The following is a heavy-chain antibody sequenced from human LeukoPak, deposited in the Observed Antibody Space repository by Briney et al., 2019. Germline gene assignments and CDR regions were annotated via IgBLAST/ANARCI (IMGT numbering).Heavy chain of an antibody. CDR2: ISSSSSYK. J-gene: IGHJ4*02. V-gene: IGHV3-21*01. CDR1: GFTFSSYS. CDR3: ARDLVDGGNAIDY. Sequence: PGGSLRLSCVASGFTFSSYSVNWVRQAPGKGLEWVSSISSSSSYKYYADSLKGRFTISRDNAKNSLYLQMNSLRVEDTAVYYCARDLVDGGNAIDYWGQGTLVTVSS. D-gene: IGHD6-19*01.